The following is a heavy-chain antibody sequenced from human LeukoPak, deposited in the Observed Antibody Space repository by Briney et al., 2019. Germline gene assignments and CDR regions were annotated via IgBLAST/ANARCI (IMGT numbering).Heavy chain of an antibody. D-gene: IGHD6-19*01. CDR3: ARDLGYSSGWDKTGWFDP. Sequence: SVKVSCKASGGTFSSYAISWVRQAPGQGLEWMGGIIPIVGTANYAQKFQGRVTITADESTSTAYMELSSLRSEDTAVYYCARDLGYSSGWDKTGWFDPWGQGALVTVSS. CDR1: GGTFSSYA. J-gene: IGHJ5*02. CDR2: IIPIVGTA. V-gene: IGHV1-69*01.